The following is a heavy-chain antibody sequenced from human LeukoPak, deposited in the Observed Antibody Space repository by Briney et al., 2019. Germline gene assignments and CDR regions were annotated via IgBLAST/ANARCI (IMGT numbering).Heavy chain of an antibody. CDR3: AKDLEVETSMITDY. CDR2: IRYDGSNK. D-gene: IGHD5-18*01. Sequence: GGSLRLSCAASEFTFSSYATHWVRQAPGKGLEWVAFIRYDGSNKYYADSVKGRFTISRDNSKNTLYPQMNSLRAEDTAVYYCAKDLEVETSMITDYWGQGTLVTVSS. J-gene: IGHJ4*02. CDR1: EFTFSSYA. V-gene: IGHV3-30*02.